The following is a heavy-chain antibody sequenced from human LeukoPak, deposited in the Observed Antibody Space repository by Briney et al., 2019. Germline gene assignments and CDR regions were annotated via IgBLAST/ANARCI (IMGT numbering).Heavy chain of an antibody. CDR1: GGSISSSDYN. CDR3: ARRSCSGSSCYFFDY. V-gene: IGHV4-39*01. CDR2: IHYLGNT. Sequence: SETLSLTCTVSGGSISSSDYNWVWIRQPPGKGLEGIGSIHYLGNTYYTPSLKTRVTISVDTSNNQFSLRLSSVTAADTAVYYCARRSCSGSSCYFFDYWGQGTLVTVSS. J-gene: IGHJ4*02. D-gene: IGHD2-15*01.